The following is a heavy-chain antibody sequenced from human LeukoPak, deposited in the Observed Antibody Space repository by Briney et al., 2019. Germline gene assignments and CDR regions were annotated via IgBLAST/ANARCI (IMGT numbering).Heavy chain of an antibody. D-gene: IGHD6-19*01. J-gene: IGHJ4*02. CDR3: AKAYSSGWYVGY. CDR1: GFTFSSYG. V-gene: IGHV3-30*02. Sequence: GGSLRLSCAASGFTFSSYGMHWVRQAPGKGLEGVAFIRYEGSNKYYADSVKGRFTISRDNSKNTLYLQMNSLRAEDTAVYYCAKAYSSGWYVGYWGQGTLVTVSS. CDR2: IRYEGSNK.